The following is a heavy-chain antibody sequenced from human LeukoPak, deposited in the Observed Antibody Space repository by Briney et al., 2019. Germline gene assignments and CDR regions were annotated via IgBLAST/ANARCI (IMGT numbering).Heavy chain of an antibody. Sequence: GGSLRLSCAASGFTFSGYWRNGVGLARGKGREGGAQIKQDGREKNYVDSVRGGLTISREKVKRGLYLQMNSLTAEDTAVYYCAGGIGFIIDHWGQGTLVTVSS. J-gene: IGHJ4*02. CDR1: GFTFSGYW. CDR2: IKQDGREK. V-gene: IGHV3-7*03. CDR3: AGGIGFIIDH. D-gene: IGHD3-10*01.